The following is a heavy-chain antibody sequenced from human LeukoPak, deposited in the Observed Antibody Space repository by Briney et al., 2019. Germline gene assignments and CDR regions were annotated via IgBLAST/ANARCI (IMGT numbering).Heavy chain of an antibody. J-gene: IGHJ4*02. Sequence: GGALKSSCNGSAYSFTSYWIVRVRQIPGKGLVWMVIIYPGDSDTRYSPSFQGQVTISADMSISTAYLQWSSLKASDTAMYYCARHRSYSWNYASSGYWGQGTLVTVSS. CDR2: IYPGDSDT. V-gene: IGHV5-51*01. D-gene: IGHD1-7*01. CDR3: ARHRSYSWNYASSGY. CDR1: AYSFTSYW.